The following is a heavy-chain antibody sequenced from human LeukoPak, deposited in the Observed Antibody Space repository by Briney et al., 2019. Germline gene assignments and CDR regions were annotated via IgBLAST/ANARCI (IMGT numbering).Heavy chain of an antibody. CDR1: GGSFSGYY. J-gene: IGHJ4*02. CDR3: ARDADYGGNSAAFDY. Sequence: SETLSLTCAVYGGSFSGYYWSWIRQPPGKGLEWIGEINHSGSTNYNPSLKSRVTISVDTSKNQFSLKLSSVTAADTAVYYCARDADYGGNSAAFDYWGRGTLVTVSS. V-gene: IGHV4-34*01. CDR2: INHSGST. D-gene: IGHD4-23*01.